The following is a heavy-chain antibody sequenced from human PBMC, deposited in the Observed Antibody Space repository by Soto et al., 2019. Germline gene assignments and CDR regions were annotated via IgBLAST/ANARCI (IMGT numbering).Heavy chain of an antibody. CDR3: AAGGGLPRYY. Sequence: SETLPLTCTVSGGSISSSNYHWDWIRQPPGKGLEWIGSIYYSGSTYYNPSLKSRVTISVDRSKNQFSLKLSSVTAADTAVYYCAAGGGLPRYYWGQGTLVTVSS. D-gene: IGHD5-12*01. CDR1: GGSISSSNYH. CDR2: IYYSGST. J-gene: IGHJ4*02. V-gene: IGHV4-39*07.